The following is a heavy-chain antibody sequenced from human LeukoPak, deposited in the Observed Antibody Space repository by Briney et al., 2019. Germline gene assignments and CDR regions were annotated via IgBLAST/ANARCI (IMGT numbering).Heavy chain of an antibody. Sequence: SETLSLTCTVSGGSISSYCWSWVRQPPGKGLEWVGYIYYSGSTNYNPSLKSRVTISVDTSKNQFSLKLSSVTAADTAVYYCARSRSYYDILTGYYHPIDYWGQGTLVTVSS. J-gene: IGHJ4*02. V-gene: IGHV4-59*01. D-gene: IGHD3-9*01. CDR2: IYYSGST. CDR3: ARSRSYYDILTGYYHPIDY. CDR1: GGSISSYC.